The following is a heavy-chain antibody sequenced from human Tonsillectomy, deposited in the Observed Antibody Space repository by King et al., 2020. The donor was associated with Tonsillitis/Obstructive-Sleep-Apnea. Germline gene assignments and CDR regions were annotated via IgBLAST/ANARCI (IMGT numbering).Heavy chain of an antibody. CDR1: GFTFSSYA. V-gene: IGHV3-30*04. CDR3: ASEVIVMHFDY. CDR2: ISYDGSNK. J-gene: IGHJ4*02. Sequence: VQLVESGGGVVQPGRSLRLSCAASGFTFSSYAMHWVRQAPGKGLEWVAVISYDGSNKYYADSVKGRFTISRDNSKNTLYLQMNSLRAEDTAVYYCASEVIVMHFDYWGQGTLVTVSS. D-gene: IGHD3-16*02.